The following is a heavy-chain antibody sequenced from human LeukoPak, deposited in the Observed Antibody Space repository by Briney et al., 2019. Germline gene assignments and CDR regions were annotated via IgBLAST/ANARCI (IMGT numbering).Heavy chain of an antibody. CDR1: GYIFTSYW. CDR2: IYPGDSET. Sequence: GESLKFSCKASGYIFTSYWIGWVRQMPGKGLEWMGIIYPGDSETRYSPSFRGQVTISVDKSISSAYLQWSSLKAADTAMYYCARSRGDYNVYWYFDLWGRGTLVTVSS. J-gene: IGHJ2*01. CDR3: ARSRGDYNVYWYFDL. D-gene: IGHD4-17*01. V-gene: IGHV5-51*03.